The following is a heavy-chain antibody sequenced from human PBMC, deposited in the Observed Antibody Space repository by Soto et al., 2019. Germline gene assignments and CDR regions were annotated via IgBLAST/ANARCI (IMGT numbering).Heavy chain of an antibody. CDR1: GGSISSGW. V-gene: IGHV4-4*02. CDR2: ILYSGST. J-gene: IGHJ5*02. Sequence: QVQLQESGPGLVKPSGTLSLTCGVSGGSISSGWWTWVRQPPGKGLEWIGEILYSGSTNYNSSLKRRGTISIDKSKNHFSLNLTAVTAADTAVYYCSSRVTDAPSWGQGTLVTVSS. D-gene: IGHD3-10*01. CDR3: SSRVTDAPS.